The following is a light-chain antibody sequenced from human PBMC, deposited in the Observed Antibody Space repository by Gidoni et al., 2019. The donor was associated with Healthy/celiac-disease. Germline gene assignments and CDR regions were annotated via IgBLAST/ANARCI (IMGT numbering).Light chain of an antibody. J-gene: IGKJ4*01. CDR2: AAS. CDR3: QQYYSYPLT. CDR1: QGISSY. V-gene: IGKV1-8*01. Sequence: AIRMTQSPSSFSASTGDRVAITCRASQGISSYLAWYQQQPGKAPKLLIYAASTLQSVVPSRFRGSGSGTDFTLTISCLQSEDFATYYCQQYYSYPLTFGGGTKVEIK.